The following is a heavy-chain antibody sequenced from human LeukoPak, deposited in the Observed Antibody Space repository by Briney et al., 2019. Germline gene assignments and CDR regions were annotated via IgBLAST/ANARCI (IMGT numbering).Heavy chain of an antibody. J-gene: IGHJ5*02. Sequence: GGSLRPSCTASGFTFGDYAMTWVRQAPGKGLEWVGFIRSKVNGGTAEYAASVKGRFTISRDDSESIAYLQMNTLKTEDTAVYYCTSDGGSGWSIRGNWFDPWGQGTLVTVSS. CDR2: IRSKVNGGTA. CDR1: GFTFGDYA. CDR3: TSDGGSGWSIRGNWFDP. V-gene: IGHV3-49*04. D-gene: IGHD6-19*01.